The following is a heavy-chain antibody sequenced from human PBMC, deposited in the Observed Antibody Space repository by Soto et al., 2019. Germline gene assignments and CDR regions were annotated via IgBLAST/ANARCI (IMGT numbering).Heavy chain of an antibody. Sequence: QVQLMQSGAEVKKPGSSVKVSCKASGGTFNNYGISWVRQAPGQGLEWMGGVIPIFGSAKYTEFFRGRITITADTATSTAYMELSSLKSEDTAVYYCATQAVAGATGHGMDVWGQGTTVTVSS. J-gene: IGHJ6*02. D-gene: IGHD6-13*01. CDR1: GGTFNNYG. V-gene: IGHV1-69*06. CDR2: VIPIFGSA. CDR3: ATQAVAGATGHGMDV.